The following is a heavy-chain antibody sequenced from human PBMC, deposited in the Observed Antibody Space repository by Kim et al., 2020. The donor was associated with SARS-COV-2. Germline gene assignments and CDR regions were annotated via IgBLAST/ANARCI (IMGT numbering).Heavy chain of an antibody. CDR3: ARDPNSGYFEN. CDR2: INHTSGST. CDR1: GYVFIDYY. V-gene: IGHV1-46*01. Sequence: ASVKVSCKASGYVFIDYYHHWVRQAPGEGLEWVGIINHTSGSTVYAPNLEGRLTLTRDTSTSTLYMELSSLTSDDTAVYYCARDPNSGYFENWGQGTLVTVSS. J-gene: IGHJ4*02. D-gene: IGHD3-10*01.